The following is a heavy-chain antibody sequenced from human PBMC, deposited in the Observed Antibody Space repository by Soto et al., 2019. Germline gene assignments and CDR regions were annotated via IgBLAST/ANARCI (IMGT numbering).Heavy chain of an antibody. CDR1: GITFSNYA. Sequence: EVQLLESGGGLVQPGGSLRLSCEASGITFSNYAMSWVRQAPGKGLEWISVIKTSGSKTDYADSVKGSFTISRDDSKNPLSLQMHSLRVEDTAVYYCVRCSITCRNNWFDPWGQGTLVTVSS. J-gene: IGHJ5*02. CDR3: VRCSITCRNNWFDP. CDR2: IKTSGSKT. V-gene: IGHV3-23*01. D-gene: IGHD2-2*01.